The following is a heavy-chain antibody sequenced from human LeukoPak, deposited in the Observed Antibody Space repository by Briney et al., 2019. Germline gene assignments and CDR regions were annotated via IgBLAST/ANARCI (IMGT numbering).Heavy chain of an antibody. CDR1: GGSISSYY. Sequence: PSETLSLTCTVSGGSISSYYWSWIRQPPGKGLEGIGYIYYSGSTNYNPSLKSRVTISVDTSKNQFSLKLSSVTAADTAVYYCAREVVVYNWFDPWGQGTLVTVSS. CDR3: AREVVVYNWFDP. D-gene: IGHD3-22*01. CDR2: IYYSGST. V-gene: IGHV4-59*01. J-gene: IGHJ5*02.